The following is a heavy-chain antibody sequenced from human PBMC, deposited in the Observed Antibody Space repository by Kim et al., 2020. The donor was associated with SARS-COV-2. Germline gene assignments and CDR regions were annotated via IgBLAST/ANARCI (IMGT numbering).Heavy chain of an antibody. V-gene: IGHV3-30-3*01. J-gene: IGHJ6*02. CDR1: GFTFSSYA. CDR2: ISYDGSNK. Sequence: GGSLRLSCAASGFTFSSYAMHWVRQAPGKGLEWVAVISYDGSNKYYADSVKGRFTISRDNSKNTLYLQMSTLRAEDTAVYYCARGRSGCYCYGLDVWGQ. D-gene: IGHD1-26*01. CDR3: ARGRSGCYCYGLDV.